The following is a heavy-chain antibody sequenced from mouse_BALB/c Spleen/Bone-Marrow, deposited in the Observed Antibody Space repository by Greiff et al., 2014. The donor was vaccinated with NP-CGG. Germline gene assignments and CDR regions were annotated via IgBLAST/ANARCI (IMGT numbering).Heavy chain of an antibody. D-gene: IGHD4-1*01. CDR1: GYTFTSYW. CDR2: IYPSSDST. V-gene: IGHV1-55*01. Sequence: QVQLKESGAELVKPGASVKMSCQASGYTFTSYWVHWVKQRPGQGLEWIGDIYPSSDSTNYNEKFKSKATLTVDTSSSTAYMQLSSLTSEDSAVYYCAREKDWVFDYWGQGTTLTVSS. CDR3: AREKDWVFDY. J-gene: IGHJ2*01.